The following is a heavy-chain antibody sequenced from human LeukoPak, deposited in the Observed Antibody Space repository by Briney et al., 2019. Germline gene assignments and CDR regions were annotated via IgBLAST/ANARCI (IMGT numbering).Heavy chain of an antibody. V-gene: IGHV3-30-3*01. J-gene: IGHJ4*02. Sequence: GRSLRLSCAASGFTFNSYVMHWGRQAPAKGLGWVAVISYDGNIKYYADSVKGRFTISRDNSMNTLYLQMNSLRPEDTAVYFCARGDSLGATMTDLDYWGLGTLVTVSS. CDR1: GFTFNSYV. CDR2: ISYDGNIK. D-gene: IGHD1-26*01. CDR3: ARGDSLGATMTDLDY.